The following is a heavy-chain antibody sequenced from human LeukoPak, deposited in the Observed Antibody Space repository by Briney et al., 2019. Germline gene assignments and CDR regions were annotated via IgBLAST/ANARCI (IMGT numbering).Heavy chain of an antibody. CDR2: IRYDGSNK. Sequence: GGSLRLSCAASGFTFSSYGMHWVRQAPGKGLEWVAFIRYDGSNKYYADSVKGRFTISRDNSKNTLYLQMNSLRADDTALYYCAKAKITLIVVANPNSGALDIWGQGTMVTVSS. CDR1: GFTFSSYG. V-gene: IGHV3-30*02. D-gene: IGHD3-22*01. J-gene: IGHJ3*02. CDR3: AKAKITLIVVANPNSGALDI.